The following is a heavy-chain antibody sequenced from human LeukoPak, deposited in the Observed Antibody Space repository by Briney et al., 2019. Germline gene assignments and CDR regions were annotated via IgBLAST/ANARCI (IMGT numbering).Heavy chain of an antibody. J-gene: IGHJ4*02. CDR2: ISAYNGNT. D-gene: IGHD6-19*01. CDR3: ARGEASSGWYFFDY. V-gene: IGHV1-18*01. CDR1: GYTFISYG. Sequence: GASVKVSCKASGYTFISYGTSWVRQAPGQGLEWMGWISAYNGNTNYAQKLQGRVTMTTDTSTSTAYMELRSLRSDDTAVYYCARGEASSGWYFFDYWGQGTLVTVSS.